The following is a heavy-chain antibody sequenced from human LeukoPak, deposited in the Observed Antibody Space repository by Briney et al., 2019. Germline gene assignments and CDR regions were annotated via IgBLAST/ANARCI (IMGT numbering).Heavy chain of an antibody. CDR1: GGSISSYY. CDR3: ARADYYYGMDV. CDR2: IYYSGST. J-gene: IGHJ6*02. Sequence: PSETLSLTCTVSGGSISSYYWSWIRQPPGKGLEWIGYIYYSGSTNYNPSLKSRVTISVDTSKNQFSLELSSVTAADTAVYYCARADYYYGMDVWGQGTTVTVSS. V-gene: IGHV4-59*01.